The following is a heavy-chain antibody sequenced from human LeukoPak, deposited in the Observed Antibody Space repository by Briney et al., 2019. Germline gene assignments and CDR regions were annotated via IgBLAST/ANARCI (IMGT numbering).Heavy chain of an antibody. Sequence: SETLSLTCAVYGGSFSGYYWSWIRQPPGKGLEWIGEINHSGSTNYNPSLKSRVTISVDTSKNQFSLKLGSVTAADTAVYYCAEGTNWFDPWGQGTLVTVSS. CDR1: GGSFSGYY. J-gene: IGHJ5*02. D-gene: IGHD1-1*01. CDR2: INHSGST. CDR3: AEGTNWFDP. V-gene: IGHV4-34*01.